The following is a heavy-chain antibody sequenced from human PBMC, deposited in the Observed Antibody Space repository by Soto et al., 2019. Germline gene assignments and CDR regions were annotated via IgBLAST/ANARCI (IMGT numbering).Heavy chain of an antibody. CDR3: AKPVLVGATSLWYFDL. V-gene: IGHV3-30-3*02. CDR2: VSHDGSTK. D-gene: IGHD2-15*01. Sequence: QVQLVESGGGVVQPGRSLRLSCAASGFTFSSYAMQWDRQAPGKGLEWVAVVSHDGSTKYYADSVKGRFTISRDNSKNTLYLEMNSLRADDTAVYYCAKPVLVGATSLWYFDLWGRGTLVTVSS. CDR1: GFTFSSYA. J-gene: IGHJ2*01.